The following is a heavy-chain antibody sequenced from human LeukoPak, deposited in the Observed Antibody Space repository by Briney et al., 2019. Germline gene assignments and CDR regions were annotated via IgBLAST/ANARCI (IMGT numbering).Heavy chain of an antibody. V-gene: IGHV3-33*06. CDR1: GFTFSSYG. D-gene: IGHD6-13*01. J-gene: IGHJ6*03. CDR2: IWYDGSNK. CDR3: AKRAFSIAAAGRTYYYYYMDV. Sequence: PGGSLRLSCAASGFTFSSYGTHWVRQAPGKGLEWVAVIWYDGSNKYYADSVKGRFTISRDNSKNTLYLQMNSLRAEDTAVYYCAKRAFSIAAAGRTYYYYYMDVWGKGTTVTVSS.